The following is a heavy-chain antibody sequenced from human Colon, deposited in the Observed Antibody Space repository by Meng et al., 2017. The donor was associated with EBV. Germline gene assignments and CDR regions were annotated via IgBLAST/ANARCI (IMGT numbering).Heavy chain of an antibody. V-gene: IGHV4-34*01. CDR2: IDHRGNQ. D-gene: IGHD3-10*01. CDR3: ARRGPSGNFSP. Sequence: QVHLQPLGAGLLTPSESLSRSCAVYGVAFPDYYWTWLRHPPGKGLYWIGEIDHRGNQECNPSLKSRVTISLDTSKKQFSLKVSSVTAADSAVYYCARRGPSGNFSPWSQGALVTVSS. CDR1: GVAFPDYY. J-gene: IGHJ5*02.